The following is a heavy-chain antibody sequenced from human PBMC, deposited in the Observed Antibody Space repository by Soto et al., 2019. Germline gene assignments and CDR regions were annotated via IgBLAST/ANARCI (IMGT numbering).Heavy chain of an antibody. D-gene: IGHD2-15*01. Sequence: ASVKVSCKASGGTFSSYTISWVRQAPGQGLEWMGRIIPILGIANYAQKFQGRVTITADKSTSTAYMELSSLRSEDTAVYYCARDPTNCSGGSCYPTSWFDPWGQGTLVTVSS. CDR3: ARDPTNCSGGSCYPTSWFDP. CDR2: IIPILGIA. J-gene: IGHJ5*02. V-gene: IGHV1-69*04. CDR1: GGTFSSYT.